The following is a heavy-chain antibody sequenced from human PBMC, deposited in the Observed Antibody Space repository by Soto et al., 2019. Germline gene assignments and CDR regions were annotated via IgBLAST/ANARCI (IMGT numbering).Heavy chain of an antibody. CDR2: ISYDGSNK. V-gene: IGHV3-30*18. D-gene: IGHD4-17*01. J-gene: IGHJ6*02. CDR1: GFTFSSYG. CDR3: AKDMGNYGDYYYYGMDV. Sequence: GGSLRLSCAASGFTFSSYGIHWVRQAPGKGLEWVAVISYDGSNKYYADSVKGRFTISRDNSKNTLYLQMNSLRAEDTAVYYCAKDMGNYGDYYYYGMDVWGQGTTVTVSS.